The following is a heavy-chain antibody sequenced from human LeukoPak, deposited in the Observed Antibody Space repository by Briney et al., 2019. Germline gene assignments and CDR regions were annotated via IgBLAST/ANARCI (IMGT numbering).Heavy chain of an antibody. V-gene: IGHV1-46*01. D-gene: IGHD6-13*01. CDR3: ARDMQQLDPEDY. CDR2: INPSGGST. Sequence: GASVKVSFKASGYTFTSYYMHWVRQAPGQGLEWMGIINPSGGSTSYAQKFQGRVTITRDTSTSTVYMELSSLRSEDTAVYYCARDMQQLDPEDYWGQGTLVTVSS. J-gene: IGHJ4*02. CDR1: GYTFTSYY.